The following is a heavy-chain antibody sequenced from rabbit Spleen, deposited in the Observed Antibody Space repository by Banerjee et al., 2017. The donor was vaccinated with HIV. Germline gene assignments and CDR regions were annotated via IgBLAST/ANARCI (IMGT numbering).Heavy chain of an antibody. CDR2: IVTGYGDT. CDR3: ARDGAAFNL. D-gene: IGHD4-2*01. CDR1: GFDFSSSYY. J-gene: IGHJ4*01. Sequence: QEQLVESGGDLVKPEGSLTLTCTASGFDFSSSYYMCWVRQAPGKGLEWIGCIVTGYGDTYYASWAKGRFTISKTSSTTVTLQMTSLTAADTATYFCARDGAAFNLWGPGTLVTVS. V-gene: IGHV1S45*01.